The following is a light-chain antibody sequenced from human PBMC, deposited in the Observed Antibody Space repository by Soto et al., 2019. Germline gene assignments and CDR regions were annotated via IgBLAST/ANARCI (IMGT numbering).Light chain of an antibody. Sequence: QSVLTQPPSVSGAPGQRVTISCTGSSSNLGAGYDVHWYQLLPGTAPKLLTYGNRNRPSGVPDRFSGSKSGSTASLTVSGLQAEDEADYYCSSYAGSSNVFGTGTKVTVL. CDR3: SSYAGSSNV. CDR1: SSNLGAGYD. CDR2: GNR. J-gene: IGLJ1*01. V-gene: IGLV1-40*01.